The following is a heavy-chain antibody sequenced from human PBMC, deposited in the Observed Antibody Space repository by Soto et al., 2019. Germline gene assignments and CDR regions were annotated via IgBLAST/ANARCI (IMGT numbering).Heavy chain of an antibody. CDR2: IWYDGSNK. CDR1: GFTFSSYG. CDR3: ARDKTITIFGVVTEKRSNWFDP. Sequence: QVQLVESGGGVVQPGRSLRLSCAASGFTFSSYGMHWVRQAPGKGLEWVAVIWYDGSNKYYADSVKGRFTISRDNPKNTLYLQMNSLRAEDTAVYYCARDKTITIFGVVTEKRSNWFDPWGQGPLVTVSA. D-gene: IGHD3-3*01. V-gene: IGHV3-33*01. J-gene: IGHJ5*02.